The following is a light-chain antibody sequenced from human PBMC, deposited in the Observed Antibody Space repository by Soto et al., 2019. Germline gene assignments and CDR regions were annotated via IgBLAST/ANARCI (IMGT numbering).Light chain of an antibody. Sequence: SYELTQPPSVSVAPGQTARITCGGNNIGSKSVHWYQQKQGQAPVLVVYDDSDRPSGTAERFSGSNSGNTATLTISRVEDGDEADYYCQVWDSSSDHVVFGGGTKLTVL. CDR2: DDS. CDR3: QVWDSSSDHVV. J-gene: IGLJ2*01. CDR1: NIGSKS. V-gene: IGLV3-21*02.